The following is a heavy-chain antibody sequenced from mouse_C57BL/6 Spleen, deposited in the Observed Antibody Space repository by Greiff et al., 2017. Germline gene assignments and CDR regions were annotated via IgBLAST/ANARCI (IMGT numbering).Heavy chain of an antibody. CDR1: GFTFSSYA. Sequence: EVMLVESGGGLVKPGGSLKLSCAASGFTFSSYAMSWVRQTPEKRLEWVATISDGGRYTYYPDNVKGRFTISRDNAKNNLYLQMSHLKSEDTAMYYCARGYDGYPSWFAYWGQGTLVTVSA. CDR3: ARGYDGYPSWFAY. V-gene: IGHV5-4*03. J-gene: IGHJ3*01. D-gene: IGHD2-3*01. CDR2: ISDGGRYT.